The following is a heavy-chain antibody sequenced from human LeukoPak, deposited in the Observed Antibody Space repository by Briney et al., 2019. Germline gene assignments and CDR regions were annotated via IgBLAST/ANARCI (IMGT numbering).Heavy chain of an antibody. CDR1: GGSISSYY. J-gene: IGHJ5*02. V-gene: IGHV4-59*08. Sequence: ASETLSLTCTVSGGSISSYYWSWIRQPPGKGLEWIGYIYYSGSTNYNPSLKSRVTISVDTSKNQFSLKLSSVTAADTAVYYCARHALIAARGRLNWFDPWGQGTLVTVSS. CDR3: ARHALIAARGRLNWFDP. D-gene: IGHD6-6*01. CDR2: IYYSGST.